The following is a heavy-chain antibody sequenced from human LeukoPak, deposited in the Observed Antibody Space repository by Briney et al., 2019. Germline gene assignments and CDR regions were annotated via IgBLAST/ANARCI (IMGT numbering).Heavy chain of an antibody. V-gene: IGHV3-30*18. CDR1: GFTFSSYG. Sequence: PGGSLRLSCAASGFTFSSYGMHWVRQAPGKGLEWVAVISYDGSNKYYADSVKGRFTISRDNSKNTLYLQMNSLRAEDTAIYYCAKDRYGSNWNDAFDVWGQGTMVTVSS. CDR3: AKDRYGSNWNDAFDV. J-gene: IGHJ3*01. D-gene: IGHD6-13*01. CDR2: ISYDGSNK.